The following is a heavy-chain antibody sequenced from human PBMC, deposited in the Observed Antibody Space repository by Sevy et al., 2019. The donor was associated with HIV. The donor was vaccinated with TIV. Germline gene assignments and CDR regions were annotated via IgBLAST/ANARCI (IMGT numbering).Heavy chain of an antibody. CDR3: AREGGVATTGDHDAFDI. V-gene: IGHV1-69*13. CDR2: IIPIFGTP. J-gene: IGHJ3*02. Sequence: ASVKVSCKASGDTFSTYGLSWVRQAPGQGLEWMGGIIPIFGTPNYAQKFQGRVTVTADESASTAYMGLSSLRSEDTALYYCAREGGVATTGDHDAFDIWGHGTLVTVSS. CDR1: GDTFSTYG. D-gene: IGHD7-27*01.